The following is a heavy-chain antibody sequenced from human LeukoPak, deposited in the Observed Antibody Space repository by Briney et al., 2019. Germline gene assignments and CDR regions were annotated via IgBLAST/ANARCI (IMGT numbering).Heavy chain of an antibody. D-gene: IGHD3-3*01. V-gene: IGHV4-59*01. Sequence: SETLSLTCTVSGGSISSYYWSWIRQPPGKGLEWIGYIYYSGSTNSNPSLKSRVTISVDTSKNQFSLKLSSVTAADTAVYYCARGRQNYDFWSGYSSFDYWGQGTLVTVSS. CDR3: ARGRQNYDFWSGYSSFDY. CDR2: IYYSGST. J-gene: IGHJ4*02. CDR1: GGSISSYY.